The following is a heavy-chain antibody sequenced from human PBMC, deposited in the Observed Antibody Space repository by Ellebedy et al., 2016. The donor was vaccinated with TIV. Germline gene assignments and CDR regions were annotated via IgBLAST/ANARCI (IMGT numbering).Heavy chain of an antibody. CDR1: GFIFGDFA. CDR3: TREAANWNYPYYYYNGMDV. CDR2: IGSKGYGGTT. J-gene: IGHJ6*02. D-gene: IGHD1-7*01. Sequence: GESLKISXTASGFIFGDFAISWVRQAPGKGLEWVGFIGSKGYGGTTQYAASVKGRFTISRDDSKSIAYLQMNSLKTEDTALYYCTREAANWNYPYYYYNGMDVWGQGTTVTVSS. V-gene: IGHV3-49*04.